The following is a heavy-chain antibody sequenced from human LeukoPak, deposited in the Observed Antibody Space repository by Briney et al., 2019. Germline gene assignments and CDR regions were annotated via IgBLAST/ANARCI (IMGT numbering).Heavy chain of an antibody. J-gene: IGHJ4*02. V-gene: IGHV3-21*01. D-gene: IGHD4-17*01. CDR2: ISSSSSYI. CDR3: ARDDGDYVRRFDY. Sequence: PGGSLRLSCAASGFTFSSYSMNWVRQAPGKGLEWVSSISSSSSYIYYADSVKGRFTISRDNAKNSLYLQMNSLRAEDTAVYYCARDDGDYVRRFDYWGQGTLVTVSS. CDR1: GFTFSSYS.